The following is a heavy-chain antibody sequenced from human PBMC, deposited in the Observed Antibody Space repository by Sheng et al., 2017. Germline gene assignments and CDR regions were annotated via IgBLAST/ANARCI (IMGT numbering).Heavy chain of an antibody. CDR3: ARGAGHWAYFDY. J-gene: IGHJ4*02. CDR1: GGSISSYY. V-gene: IGHV4-59*01. CDR2: IYYSGST. D-gene: IGHD6-19*01. Sequence: QVQLQESGPGLVKPSETLSLTCTVSGGSISSYYWSWIRQPPGKGLEWIGYIYYSGSTNYNPSLKSRVTISVDTSKNQFSLKLSSVTAADTAVYYCARGAGHWAYFDYWGQGTLVTVSS.